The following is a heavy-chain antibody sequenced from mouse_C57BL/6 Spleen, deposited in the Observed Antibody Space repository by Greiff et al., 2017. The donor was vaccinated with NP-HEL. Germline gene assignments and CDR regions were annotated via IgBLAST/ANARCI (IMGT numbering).Heavy chain of an antibody. V-gene: IGHV1-78*01. Sequence: QVQLQQSDAELVKPGASVKISCKVSGYTFTDHTIHWMKQRPEQGLEWIGYIYPRDGSTKYNEKFKGKATLTADKSSSTAYMQLNSLTSEDSAVYFCARTSDGYYFYWYFDVWGTGTTVTVSS. CDR2: IYPRDGST. CDR1: GYTFTDHT. J-gene: IGHJ1*03. D-gene: IGHD2-3*01. CDR3: ARTSDGYYFYWYFDV.